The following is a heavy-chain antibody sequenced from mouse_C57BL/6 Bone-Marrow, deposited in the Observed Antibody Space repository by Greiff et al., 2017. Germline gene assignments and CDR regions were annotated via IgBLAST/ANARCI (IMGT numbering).Heavy chain of an antibody. Sequence: VQVVESGAELARPGASVKLSCKASGYTFTSSGLSWVKQRTGQGLAWIGEIYPRSGNTYYNEKFKGKATLTADKSSSTAYMDLRSLTSEDTAVYVCARGGDDYDTWFAYWGQGTLVTVSA. CDR2: IYPRSGNT. D-gene: IGHD2-4*01. CDR1: GYTFTSSG. CDR3: ARGGDDYDTWFAY. V-gene: IGHV1-81*01. J-gene: IGHJ3*01.